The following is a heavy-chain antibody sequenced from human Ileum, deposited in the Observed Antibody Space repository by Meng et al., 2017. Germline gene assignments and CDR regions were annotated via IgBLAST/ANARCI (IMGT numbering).Heavy chain of an antibody. CDR1: GFSFTDQY. CDR2: ISAKRNSYST. CDR3: ARLGGWVGAADGFDI. Sequence: GESLKISCAASGFSFTDQYMDWVRQAPGKGLEWVGCISAKRNSYSTEYAASVKGRFTVSSDDSTNSMYLQMNSLKSEDTAVYYCARLGGWVGAADGFDIWGQGTMVTVSS. V-gene: IGHV3-72*01. D-gene: IGHD1-26*01. J-gene: IGHJ3*02.